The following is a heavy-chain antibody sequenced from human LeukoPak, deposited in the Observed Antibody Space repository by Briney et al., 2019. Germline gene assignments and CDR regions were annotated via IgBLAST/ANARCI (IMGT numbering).Heavy chain of an antibody. CDR1: GYTFTSYD. Sequence: ASVKVSCKASGYTFTSYDINWVRQATGQGLEWMGWMNPNSGNTGYAQKFQGRVTMTRNTSISTAYMELSSLRPEDTTVYYCARVVATISSYAFDIWGQGTMVTVSS. V-gene: IGHV1-8*01. J-gene: IGHJ3*02. D-gene: IGHD5-12*01. CDR3: ARVVATISSYAFDI. CDR2: MNPNSGNT.